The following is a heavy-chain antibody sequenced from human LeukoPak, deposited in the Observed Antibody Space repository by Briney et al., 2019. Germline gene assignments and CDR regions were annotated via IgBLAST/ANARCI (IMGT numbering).Heavy chain of an antibody. Sequence: PSETLSLTCTVSGGSISSYYWSWIRQPPGKGLEWIGEINHSGSTNYNPSLKSRVTISVDTSKNQFSLKLSSVTAADTAVYYCARHVGRGYCSGGSCSQRYYFDYWGQGTLVTVSS. D-gene: IGHD2-15*01. CDR3: ARHVGRGYCSGGSCSQRYYFDY. CDR2: INHSGST. CDR1: GGSISSYY. J-gene: IGHJ4*02. V-gene: IGHV4-34*01.